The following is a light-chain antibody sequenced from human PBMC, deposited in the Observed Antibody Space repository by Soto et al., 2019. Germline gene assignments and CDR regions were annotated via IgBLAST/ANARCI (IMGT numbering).Light chain of an antibody. CDR2: GAS. J-gene: IGKJ4*01. V-gene: IGKV3D-20*02. Sequence: EIVLTQSPGTLSLSPGESAILSCRASQSVNSNYLAWYQQKPGQAPRLLIYGASSRATGVPNRFSASGSGTDFTLTISRLEPEDFAVYYCQQRSNWPSLTFGGGTKVDIK. CDR3: QQRSNWPSLT. CDR1: QSVNSNY.